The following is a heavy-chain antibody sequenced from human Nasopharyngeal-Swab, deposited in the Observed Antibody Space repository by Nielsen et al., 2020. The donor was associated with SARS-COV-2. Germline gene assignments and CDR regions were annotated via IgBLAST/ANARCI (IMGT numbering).Heavy chain of an antibody. CDR2: ISSSSSTI. CDR3: AKDQGIAVAGPTRGKYFQH. Sequence: GGSLRLSCAASGFTFSSYSMNWVRQAPGKGLEWVSYISSSSSTIYYADYVKGRFTISRDNSKNTLYLQMNSLRAEDTAVYYCAKDQGIAVAGPTRGKYFQHWGQGTLVTVSS. D-gene: IGHD6-19*01. J-gene: IGHJ1*01. V-gene: IGHV3-48*01. CDR1: GFTFSSYS.